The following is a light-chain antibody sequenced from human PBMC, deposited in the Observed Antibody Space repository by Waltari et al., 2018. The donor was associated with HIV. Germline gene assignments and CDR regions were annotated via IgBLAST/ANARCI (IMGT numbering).Light chain of an antibody. CDR3: NSRDSSGTLEV. CDR1: SLRSYY. CDR2: GKN. Sequence: SSELTQDPAVSVALGQTVRITCQGDSLRSYYASWYQQKPGQAPVLVIYGKNNRPSGIPDRFSGSSSGNTASLTITGAQAEDEADYYCNSRDSSGTLEVFGGGTKLTVL. J-gene: IGLJ3*02. V-gene: IGLV3-19*01.